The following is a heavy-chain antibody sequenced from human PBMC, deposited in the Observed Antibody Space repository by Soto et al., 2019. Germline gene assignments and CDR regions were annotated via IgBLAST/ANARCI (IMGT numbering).Heavy chain of an antibody. CDR1: GFAFNSYS. CDR3: ARDAFAEHYGSGCYWDF. J-gene: IGHJ4*02. Sequence: PGGSLRLSCAASGFAFNSYSMNWVRQAPGKGLEWVSYISSSSKTIYYPDSVKGRFTISSNNANKSLYQQMNSLRDEDTAVYYWARDAFAEHYGSGCYWDFWGQGTLVTVSS. D-gene: IGHD3-10*01. V-gene: IGHV3-48*02. CDR2: ISSSSKTI.